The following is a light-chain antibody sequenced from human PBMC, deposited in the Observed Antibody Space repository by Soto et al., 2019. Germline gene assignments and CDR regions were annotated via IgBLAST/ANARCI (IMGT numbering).Light chain of an antibody. CDR3: QQYDRSRSFT. Sequence: EIVLTQSPGTLSLSPGERATLSCRASQSVSSSYLAWYQQKPGQAPRRLIYGTSSRATGFPDRFSGSGSGTDLTLTISRLEREDFAVYYCQQYDRSRSFTFGQGTKLEI. CDR2: GTS. J-gene: IGKJ2*01. CDR1: QSVSSSY. V-gene: IGKV3-20*01.